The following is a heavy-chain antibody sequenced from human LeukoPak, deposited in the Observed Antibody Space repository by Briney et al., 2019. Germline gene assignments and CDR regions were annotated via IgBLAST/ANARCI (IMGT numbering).Heavy chain of an antibody. CDR1: GGSISSHY. J-gene: IGHJ4*02. V-gene: IGHV4-59*11. Sequence: SETLSLTCTASGGSISSHYWSWIRQPPGKGLEWIGDIDYTGGTNYNPSLKSRVTMSVDTSKNQFSLKLSSVTAADTAVYYCARDEYSGSSLFDYWGQGTLVTVSS. CDR3: ARDEYSGSSLFDY. D-gene: IGHD1-26*01. CDR2: IDYTGGT.